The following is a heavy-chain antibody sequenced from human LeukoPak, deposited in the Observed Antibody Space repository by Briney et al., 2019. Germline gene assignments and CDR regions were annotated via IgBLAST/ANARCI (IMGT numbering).Heavy chain of an antibody. CDR3: ARAPKLGYCSSTSCYGAWDY. CDR1: GFTFSDYY. CDR2: ISSSGSTT. Sequence: GGSLRLSCAASGFTFSDYYMSWIRQAPGKGLEWGSYISSSGSTTYYADSVKGRFTISRDNAKNSLYLQMNSLRAEDTAVYYCARAPKLGYCSSTSCYGAWDYWGQGTLVTVSS. J-gene: IGHJ4*02. V-gene: IGHV3-11*01. D-gene: IGHD2-2*01.